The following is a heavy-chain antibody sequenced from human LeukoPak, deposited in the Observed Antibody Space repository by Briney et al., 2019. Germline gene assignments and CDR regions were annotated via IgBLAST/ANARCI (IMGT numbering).Heavy chain of an antibody. V-gene: IGHV1-69*04. Sequence: SVKVSCKASGGTFSSYAISWVRQAPGQGLEWMGRIIPILGIANYAQKFQGRVTITADKSTSTAYMELSSLRSEDTAVYYCARCGAVSGRPNWGQGTLVTVSS. J-gene: IGHJ4*02. CDR2: IIPILGIA. CDR3: ARCGAVSGRPN. CDR1: GGTFSSYA. D-gene: IGHD6-19*01.